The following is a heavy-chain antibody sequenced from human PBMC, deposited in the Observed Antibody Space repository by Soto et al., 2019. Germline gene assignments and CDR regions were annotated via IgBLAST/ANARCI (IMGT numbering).Heavy chain of an antibody. CDR1: GFTFSSYG. CDR2: IWYDGSNK. V-gene: IGHV3-33*01. D-gene: IGHD1-1*01. Sequence: GESLKISCAASGFTFSSYGMHWVRQAPGKGLEWVAVIWYDGSNKYYADSVKGRFTISRDNSKNTLYLQMNSLRAEDTAVYYCARQLGYYYYYMDVWGKGTTVTVSS. CDR3: ARQLGYYYYYMDV. J-gene: IGHJ6*03.